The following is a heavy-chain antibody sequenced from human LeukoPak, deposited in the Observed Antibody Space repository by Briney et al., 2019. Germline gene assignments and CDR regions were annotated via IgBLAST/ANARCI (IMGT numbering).Heavy chain of an antibody. CDR3: ARRRRSCSGGNCYSENFDY. D-gene: IGHD2-15*01. Sequence: GESLKIPCKGSEYSFTSYWIGWVRQMPGKGLEWMGIIYPGDSDTRYSPSFQGQVTISADKSISTAYLQWSSLKASDTAMYYCARRRRSCSGGNCYSENFDYWGQGTLVTVSS. CDR2: IYPGDSDT. CDR1: EYSFTSYW. J-gene: IGHJ4*02. V-gene: IGHV5-51*01.